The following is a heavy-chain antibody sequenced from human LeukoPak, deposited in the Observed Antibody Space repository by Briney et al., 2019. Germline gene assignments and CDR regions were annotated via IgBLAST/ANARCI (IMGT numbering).Heavy chain of an antibody. CDR1: GGSISSGGYS. V-gene: IGHV4-30-2*01. Sequence: SETLSLTCAVSGGSISSGGYSWSWIRQPPGKGLEWIGYIYHSGSTYYNPSLKSRATISVDRSKNQFSLKLSSVTAADTAVYYCARGLHYYGSGSYYRQDAFDIWGQGTMVTVSS. D-gene: IGHD3-10*01. CDR3: ARGLHYYGSGSYYRQDAFDI. CDR2: IYHSGST. J-gene: IGHJ3*02.